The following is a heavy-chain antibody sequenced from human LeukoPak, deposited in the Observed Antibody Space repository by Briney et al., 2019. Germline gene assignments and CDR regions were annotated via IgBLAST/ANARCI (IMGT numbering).Heavy chain of an antibody. V-gene: IGHV1-46*01. CDR1: GYTFTSYY. J-gene: IGHJ4*02. CDR2: INPSGGST. D-gene: IGHD3-10*01. CDR3: ARDGSYYYGSGSYCKSGYFDY. Sequence: ASVKVSCKASGYTFTSYYMHWVRQAPGQGFEWMGIINPSGGSTSYAQKFQGRVTMTRDTSTSTVYMELSSLRSEDTAVYYCARDGSYYYGSGSYCKSGYFDYWGQGTLVTVSS.